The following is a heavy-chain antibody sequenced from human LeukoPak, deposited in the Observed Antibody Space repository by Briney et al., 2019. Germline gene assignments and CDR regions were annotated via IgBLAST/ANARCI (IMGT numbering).Heavy chain of an antibody. D-gene: IGHD3-10*01. CDR3: ARVGDYGSGSYGY. CDR2: ISYDGSNK. Sequence: GSLRLSCAASGFTFSSYAMHWVRQAPGKGLEWVAVISYDGSNKYYADSVKGRFTISRDNSKNTLYLQMNSLRAEDTAVYYCARVGDYGSGSYGYWGQGTLVTVSS. V-gene: IGHV3-30*04. CDR1: GFTFSSYA. J-gene: IGHJ4*02.